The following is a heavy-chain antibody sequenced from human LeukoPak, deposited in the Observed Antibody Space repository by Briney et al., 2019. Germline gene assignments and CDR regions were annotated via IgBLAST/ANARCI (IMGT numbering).Heavy chain of an antibody. Sequence: ASVKVSCKASGYTFTSYDINWVRQATGQGLEWMGWMNPNSGNTGYAQKFQGRVTMTRDTSISTAYMELSRLRSDDTAVYYCARERRHEGTMVRGVIIYWGQGTLVTVSS. V-gene: IGHV1-8*02. CDR3: ARERRHEGTMVRGVIIY. CDR2: MNPNSGNT. J-gene: IGHJ4*02. CDR1: GYTFTSYD. D-gene: IGHD3-10*01.